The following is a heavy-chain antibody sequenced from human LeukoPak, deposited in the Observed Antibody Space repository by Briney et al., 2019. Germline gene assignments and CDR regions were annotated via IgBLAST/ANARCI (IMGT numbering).Heavy chain of an antibody. J-gene: IGHJ4*02. V-gene: IGHV3-7*01. D-gene: IGHD3-10*01. CDR2: IKQDGSEK. CDR3: AREGFSMVRGVTDY. Sequence: GGSLRLSCAASGFTVSSNYMSWVRQAPGKGLEWVANIKQDGSEKYYVDSVKGRFTISRDNAKNSLYLQMNSLRAEDTAVYYCAREGFSMVRGVTDYWGQGTLVTVSS. CDR1: GFTVSSNY.